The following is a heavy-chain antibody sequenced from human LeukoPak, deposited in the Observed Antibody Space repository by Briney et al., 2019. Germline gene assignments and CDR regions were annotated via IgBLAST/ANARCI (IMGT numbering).Heavy chain of an antibody. Sequence: GGSLRLSCAASGFSFSSYEMNWVRQAPGKGPEWISYINSIGTTIYYADSVKGRFTVSRDNAKSSLYLQTSSLRVEDTAVYYCARNRGTEVDYCGEGTPGTVSS. CDR1: GFSFSSYE. D-gene: IGHD1-1*01. J-gene: IGHJ4*02. CDR2: INSIGTTI. CDR3: ARNRGTEVDY. V-gene: IGHV3-48*03.